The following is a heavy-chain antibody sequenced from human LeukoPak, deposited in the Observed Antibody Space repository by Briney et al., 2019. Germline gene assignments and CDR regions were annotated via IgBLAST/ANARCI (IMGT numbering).Heavy chain of an antibody. CDR1: GYTFTGYY. CDR3: ARARTPGIAADPFDY. D-gene: IGHD6-13*01. CDR2: INPNSGGT. V-gene: IGHV1-2*02. J-gene: IGHJ4*02. Sequence: ASVKVSCTASGYTFTGYYMHWVRQAPGQGLEWMGWINPNSGGTNYAQKFQGRVTMTRDTSISTAYMELSRLRSDDTAVYYCARARTPGIAADPFDYWGQGTLVTVSS.